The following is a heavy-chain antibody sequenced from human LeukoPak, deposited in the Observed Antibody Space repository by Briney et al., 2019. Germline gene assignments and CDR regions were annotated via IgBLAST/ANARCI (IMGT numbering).Heavy chain of an antibody. CDR1: GFTFSSYS. V-gene: IGHV3-21*01. CDR2: TSSSSSYI. D-gene: IGHD3-9*01. Sequence: PGGSLRLSCAASGFTFSSYSMNWVRQAPGKGLEWVSSTSSSSSYIYYADSVKGRFTISRDNAKNSLYLQMNSLRAEDTAVYYCVRDYENLTGSKTRFHYWGQGTLVTVSS. CDR3: VRDYENLTGSKTRFHY. J-gene: IGHJ4*02.